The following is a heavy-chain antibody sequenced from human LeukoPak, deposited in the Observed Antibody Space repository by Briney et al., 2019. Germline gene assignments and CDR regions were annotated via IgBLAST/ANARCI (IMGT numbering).Heavy chain of an antibody. D-gene: IGHD6-19*01. V-gene: IGHV3-30*04. CDR1: GFTFSGYV. CDR2: ISYDGSNK. J-gene: IGHJ1*01. CDR3: TRNSGWYGLS. Sequence: GGSLRLSCAASGFTFSGYVMHWVRQAPGKGLEWVAFISYDGSNKYYTDSVRGRFTISRDNSKNTLYLQMNSLRGEDTAVYYCTRNSGWYGLSWGQGTLVTVSS.